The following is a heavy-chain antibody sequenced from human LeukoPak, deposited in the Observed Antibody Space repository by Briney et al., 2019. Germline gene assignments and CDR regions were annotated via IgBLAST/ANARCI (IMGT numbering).Heavy chain of an antibody. D-gene: IGHD3-3*01. Sequence: ASVKVSCKASGYTFTGYYMHWVRQAPGQGLEWMGWINPNSGGTNYAQKFQGRVTMTRDTSISTAYMELSRLRSDDTAVYYCARGGGLGWLLYRSDWFDPWGQGTLVTVSS. CDR3: ARGGGLGWLLYRSDWFDP. J-gene: IGHJ5*02. CDR2: INPNSGGT. V-gene: IGHV1-2*02. CDR1: GYTFTGYY.